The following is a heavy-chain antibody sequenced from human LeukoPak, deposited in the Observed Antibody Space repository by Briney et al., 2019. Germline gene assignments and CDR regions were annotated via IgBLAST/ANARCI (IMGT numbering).Heavy chain of an antibody. V-gene: IGHV4-30-4*01. CDR3: ARGQYNWTDGGYFQH. CDR1: AGSLTSGDYY. D-gene: IGHD1-20*01. J-gene: IGHJ1*01. Sequence: PSQTLSLTCTVSAGSLTSGDYYWSWIRQPPGKGLEWIAHINYRGSTYYNPSLKSRVTISVDTSKNQFSLKVSSVTAADTAVYYCARGQYNWTDGGYFQHWGQGTLVTVSS. CDR2: INYRGST.